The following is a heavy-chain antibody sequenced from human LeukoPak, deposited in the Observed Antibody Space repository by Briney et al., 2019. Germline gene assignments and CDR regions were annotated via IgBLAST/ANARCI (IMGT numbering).Heavy chain of an antibody. V-gene: IGHV4-59*01. CDR2: IYYSGST. CDR3: ARDNKGSSSGYYGMDV. CDR1: GGSFRNYY. J-gene: IGHJ6*02. Sequence: SETLSLTCTVSGGSFRNYYWSWIRQPPGKGLEWIGYIYYSGSTNYNPTLKSRVTISVDTSKNQFSLKLSSVTAADTAVYYCARDNKGSSSGYYGMDVWGQGTTVTVS. D-gene: IGHD6-6*01.